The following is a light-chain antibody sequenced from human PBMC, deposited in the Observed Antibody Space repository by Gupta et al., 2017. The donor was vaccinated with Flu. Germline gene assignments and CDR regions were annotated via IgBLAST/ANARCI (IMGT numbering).Light chain of an antibody. J-gene: IGLJ3*02. Sequence: TTYTTRRGGSIGSTCVHWYQQRPGQSPTTVIYEDNERPSGVPARFSGSTAGSSTTASLTIFGLKTEDAAYYYCQSYDSTNRLVFGGGTKLTVL. V-gene: IGLV6-57*01. CDR2: EDN. CDR3: QSYDSTNRLV. CDR1: GGSIGSTC.